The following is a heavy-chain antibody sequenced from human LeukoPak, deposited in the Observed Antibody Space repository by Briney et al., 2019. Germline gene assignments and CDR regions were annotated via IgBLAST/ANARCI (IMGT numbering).Heavy chain of an antibody. CDR2: IKHDGSQK. J-gene: IGHJ4*02. CDR3: ARGLQGIDY. D-gene: IGHD4-11*01. CDR1: GFSFSAYW. V-gene: IGHV3-7*01. Sequence: PGGSLRLSCVASGFSFSAYWINWVRQAQGEGLEWVAHIKHDGSQKYYVDSVKGRFTISRDNAKNSLYLQMNSLRAEDTAVYYCARGLQGIDYWGQGTLVTVSS.